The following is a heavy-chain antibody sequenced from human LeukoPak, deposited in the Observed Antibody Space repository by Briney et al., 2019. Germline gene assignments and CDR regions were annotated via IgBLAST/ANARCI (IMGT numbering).Heavy chain of an antibody. D-gene: IGHD4-17*01. V-gene: IGHV4-59*01. CDR3: ARDLTTGYGMDV. CDR1: GGSLSSYY. J-gene: IGHJ6*02. CDR2: IYYSGSS. Sequence: PSETLSLTCTVSGGSLSSYYWSWLRQPPGKGLEWIGSIYYSGSSNYNPSLKSRVTISVDTSKKQFSLKLSSVTAADTAEYYCARDLTTGYGMDVWGQGTTVIVSS.